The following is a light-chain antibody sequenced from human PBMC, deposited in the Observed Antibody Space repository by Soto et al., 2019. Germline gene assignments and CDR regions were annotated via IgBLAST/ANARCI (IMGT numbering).Light chain of an antibody. Sequence: EIVLTQSPGTLSLSPGERATLSCRASQSVSSSYLAWYHQKPGQAPRLLIYATSSRATGIPDRFSGSGSGTDFTLTISRLEPEDFAVYYCQQYDASHITCGQGTRLEIK. J-gene: IGKJ5*01. V-gene: IGKV3-20*01. CDR1: QSVSSSY. CDR3: QQYDASHIT. CDR2: ATS.